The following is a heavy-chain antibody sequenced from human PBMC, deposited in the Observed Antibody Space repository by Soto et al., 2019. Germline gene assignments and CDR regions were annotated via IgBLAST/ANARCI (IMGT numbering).Heavy chain of an antibody. Sequence: SETLSLTCAVYGGSFSGYYWSWIRQPPGKGLEWIGEINHSGSTNYNPSLKSRVTISVDTSKNQFSLKLSSVTAADTAVYYCARGPRQWLVLGGFDYWGQGTLVTVSS. D-gene: IGHD6-19*01. J-gene: IGHJ4*02. CDR1: GGSFSGYY. V-gene: IGHV4-34*01. CDR2: INHSGST. CDR3: ARGPRQWLVLGGFDY.